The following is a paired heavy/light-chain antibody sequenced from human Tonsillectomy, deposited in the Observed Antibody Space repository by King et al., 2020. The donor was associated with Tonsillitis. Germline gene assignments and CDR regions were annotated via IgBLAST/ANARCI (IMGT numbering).Light chain of an antibody. J-gene: IGLJ1*01. CDR2: EVT. CDR1: SSDVGSYNL. Sequence: QSALTQPASVSGSPGQSITISCTGTSSDVGSYNLVSWYQQHPGKAPKLMIYEVTKRPSGVSNRFSGSKSGATASLTISGLQAEDEADYYCCSHTTTSTFLYVFGTGTKVTVL. CDR3: CSHTTTSTFLYV. V-gene: IGLV2-23*02.
Heavy chain of an antibody. D-gene: IGHD3-22*01. CDR3: ARVPYVSSSYYPPVLGAFDV. CDR2: IIPIFGTV. Sequence: QVQLVQSGAEVKKPGSSVKVSCKASGGTFSNYAINWVRQAPGQGLEWMGGIIPIFGTVNYAQRFQGRVTITADESASTAYMELGSLRSEDSAMYYCARVPYVSSSYYPPVLGAFDVWGQGTMVTVSS. CDR1: GGTFSNYA. J-gene: IGHJ3*01. V-gene: IGHV1-69*01.